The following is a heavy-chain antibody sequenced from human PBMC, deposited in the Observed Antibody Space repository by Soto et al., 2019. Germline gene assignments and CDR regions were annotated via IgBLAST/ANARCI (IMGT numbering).Heavy chain of an antibody. CDR1: GYAFSNND. V-gene: IGHV1-8*01. Sequence: QVQLVQSGAEVKKPGASGKVSCQASGYAFSNNDISWVRPGTGQGLEWMGWMNPNSGNGGYAQKFQGIVTMTRDTSTSTAYIELSSLTSDDTAIYYCARMATSGTLNWFDPWGQGTLVTVSS. CDR3: ARMATSGTLNWFDP. CDR2: MNPNSGNG. J-gene: IGHJ5*02.